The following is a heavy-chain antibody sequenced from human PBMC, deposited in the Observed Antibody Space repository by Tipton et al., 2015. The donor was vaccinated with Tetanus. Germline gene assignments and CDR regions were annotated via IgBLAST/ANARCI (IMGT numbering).Heavy chain of an antibody. V-gene: IGHV1-2*02. CDR3: ARALIGVTAIPDLGC. J-gene: IGHJ4*02. Sequence: VQLVQSGAEEKKPGASVKVSCKASGYTFTDYFMHWVRQAPGLGLEWMGWINPNSGAATSAQKFQGRVSLSWDSSIRTAYLELRRLRSDDTAFYCWARALIGVTAIPDLGCWGQGTLVTVSS. D-gene: IGHD2-21*02. CDR2: INPNSGAA. CDR1: GYTFTDYF.